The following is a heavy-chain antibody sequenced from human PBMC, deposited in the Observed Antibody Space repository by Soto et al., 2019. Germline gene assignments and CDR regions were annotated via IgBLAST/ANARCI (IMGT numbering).Heavy chain of an antibody. Sequence: ASVKVSCKTSGYTFTKFHIHWVRQAPGQGLEWMGMIDPSGGVTRDAQRFQGRITMTSDTSTSSVYMELRGLTSEDTAVYYCARDLIGHDNYETIGYYFDHWGPGTLVTVSS. CDR1: GYTFTKFH. CDR3: ARDLIGHDNYETIGYYFDH. J-gene: IGHJ4*02. V-gene: IGHV1-46*01. D-gene: IGHD3-16*01. CDR2: IDPSGGVT.